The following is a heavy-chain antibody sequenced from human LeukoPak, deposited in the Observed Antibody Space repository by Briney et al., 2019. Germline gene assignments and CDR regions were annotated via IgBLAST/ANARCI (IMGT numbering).Heavy chain of an antibody. Sequence: GGSLRLSCAASGFTFSSSGMHWVRQAPGKGLGWVAVIWYDGSNKYYADSVKGRFTISRDNSKNTLYLQMNSLRAEDTAVYYCAREKYCSGGSCSRLGFGTDYWGQGTLVTVSS. V-gene: IGHV3-33*01. CDR3: AREKYCSGGSCSRLGFGTDY. J-gene: IGHJ4*02. D-gene: IGHD2-15*01. CDR1: GFTFSSSG. CDR2: IWYDGSNK.